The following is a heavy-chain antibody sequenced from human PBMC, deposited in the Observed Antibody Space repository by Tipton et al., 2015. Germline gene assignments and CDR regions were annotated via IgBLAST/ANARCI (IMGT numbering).Heavy chain of an antibody. V-gene: IGHV3-23*01. CDR1: GFTFSRYA. CDR2: INNSGDST. Sequence: SLRLSCAASGFTFSRYAMSWVRQAPGKGLEWVSTINNSGDSTYYADSVKGRFTISRDNSKNTLYLQMNGLRAEDTAVYYCAKPYHDFWSGPPRGWFDPWGQGTLVTVSS. CDR3: AKPYHDFWSGPPRGWFDP. D-gene: IGHD3-3*01. J-gene: IGHJ5*02.